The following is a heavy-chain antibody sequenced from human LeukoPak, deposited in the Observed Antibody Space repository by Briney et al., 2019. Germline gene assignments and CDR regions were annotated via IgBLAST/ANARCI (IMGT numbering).Heavy chain of an antibody. CDR2: IYSGGST. CDR3: AVGLSYFDY. D-gene: IGHD2-2*01. V-gene: IGHV3-66*01. J-gene: IGHJ4*02. CDR1: AFTVSSNY. Sequence: PGGSLRCSGAASAFTVSSNYMSWVRQAPGKGLEWVSVIYSGGSTYYADSVKGRFTISRDNSKNTLYLQMNSLRAEDTAVYYCAVGLSYFDYWGQGALVTVSS.